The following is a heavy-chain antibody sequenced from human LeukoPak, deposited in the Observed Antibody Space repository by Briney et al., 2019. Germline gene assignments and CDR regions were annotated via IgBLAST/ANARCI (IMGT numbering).Heavy chain of an antibody. Sequence: GASVKVSCKASGGTFSSYAISWVRQAPGQGLEWMGGIIPIFGTANYAQKFQGRVTITADKSTSTAYMELSSLRSEDTAVYYCARADYSYGALIGYYYYMDVWGKGTTVTVSS. CDR3: ARADYSYGALIGYYYYMDV. CDR2: IIPIFGTA. CDR1: GGTFSSYA. V-gene: IGHV1-69*06. J-gene: IGHJ6*03. D-gene: IGHD5-18*01.